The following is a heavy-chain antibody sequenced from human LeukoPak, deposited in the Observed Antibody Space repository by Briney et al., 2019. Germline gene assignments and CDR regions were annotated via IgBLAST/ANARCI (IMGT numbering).Heavy chain of an antibody. J-gene: IGHJ1*01. D-gene: IGHD4-17*01. Sequence: GGSLRLSCATSGFTFRSSEMNWVRQAPGKGLESVSYISGTGNTIYYTDSVKGRFTISRDNAKNSLYLQMNSLRAEDTAVYYCARDSYNGDYVPGYFQHWGQGTLVTVSS. CDR1: GFTFRSSE. V-gene: IGHV3-48*03. CDR3: ARDSYNGDYVPGYFQH. CDR2: ISGTGNTI.